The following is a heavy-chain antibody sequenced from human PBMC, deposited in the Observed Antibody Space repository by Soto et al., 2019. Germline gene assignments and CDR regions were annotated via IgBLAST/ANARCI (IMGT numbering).Heavy chain of an antibody. CDR2: INHSGST. J-gene: IGHJ4*02. Sequence: ETLSLTCAVYGGSFSGYYWSWIRQPPGKGLEWIGEINHSGSTNYNPSLKSRVTISVDTSKNQFSLKLSSVTAADTAVYYCARGNPYLRVWAGDIPSYFDYWGQGNLLTFSA. D-gene: IGHD5-12*01. CDR1: GGSFSGYY. V-gene: IGHV4-34*01. CDR3: ARGNPYLRVWAGDIPSYFDY.